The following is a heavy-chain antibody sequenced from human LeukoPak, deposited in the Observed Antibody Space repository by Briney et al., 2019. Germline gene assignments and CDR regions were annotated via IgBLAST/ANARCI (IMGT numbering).Heavy chain of an antibody. CDR3: ARDYGGNSAWYFDL. D-gene: IGHD4-23*01. CDR2: IYYSGST. J-gene: IGHJ2*01. V-gene: IGHV4-59*01. CDR1: GGSISSYY. Sequence: SETLSLTCTVSGGSISSYYWSWIRKPPGKGLEWIGYIYYSGSTNHNPSLKSRVTISVDTSKNQFSLKLSSVTAADTAVYYCARDYGGNSAWYFDLWGRGTLVTVSS.